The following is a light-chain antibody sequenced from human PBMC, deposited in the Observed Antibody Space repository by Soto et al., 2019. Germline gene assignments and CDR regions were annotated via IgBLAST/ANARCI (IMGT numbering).Light chain of an antibody. Sequence: DIVMTQSPLSLPVTPGEPASISCKSSQSLLHSGGYNHLDWYLQKPGQPPQLLIYLGSIRASGVPDRFSGSGSATDFTLKISRVEAEDVVVYYCMHSRHPPLNFGPGTTVDIK. V-gene: IGKV2-28*01. CDR1: QSLLHSGGYNH. CDR2: LGS. CDR3: MHSRHPPLN. J-gene: IGKJ3*01.